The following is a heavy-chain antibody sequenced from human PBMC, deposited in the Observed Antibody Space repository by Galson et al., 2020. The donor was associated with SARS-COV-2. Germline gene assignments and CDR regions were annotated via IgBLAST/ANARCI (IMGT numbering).Heavy chain of an antibody. CDR3: AKDRYGDYGWYFDR. Sequence: GGSLRLSCAASGFTFSSYGMHWVRQAPGKGLEWVAVISYDGSNKYYADSVKGRFTISRDNSKNTLYLQMNSLRAEDTAVYYCAKDRYGDYGWYFDRWGRGTLVTVSS. D-gene: IGHD4-17*01. CDR2: ISYDGSNK. V-gene: IGHV3-30*18. J-gene: IGHJ2*01. CDR1: GFTFSSYG.